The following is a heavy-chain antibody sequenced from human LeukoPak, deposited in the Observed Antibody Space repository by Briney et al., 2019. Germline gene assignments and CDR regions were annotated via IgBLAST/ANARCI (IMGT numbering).Heavy chain of an antibody. Sequence: GGPLRLSCAASGFTFSDYCMSWIRQAPGKGLEWVAYISSSGSTIYYADSVKGRFTISRDNAKNSLYLQMNSLRAEDTAVYYCARDQRSGYEYFDYWGQGTLVTVSS. J-gene: IGHJ4*02. CDR2: ISSSGSTI. D-gene: IGHD5-12*01. CDR1: GFTFSDYC. V-gene: IGHV3-11*01. CDR3: ARDQRSGYEYFDY.